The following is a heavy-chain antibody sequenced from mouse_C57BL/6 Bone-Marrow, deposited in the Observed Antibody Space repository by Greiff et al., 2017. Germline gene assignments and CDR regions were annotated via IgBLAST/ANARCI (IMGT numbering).Heavy chain of an antibody. CDR1: GFSLSTFGMG. V-gene: IGHV8-8*01. J-gene: IGHJ2*01. D-gene: IGHD2-4*01. Sequence: QVTLKESGPGILQPSQTLSLTCSFSGFSLSTFGMGVGWIRQPSGKGLEWLAHMWWDDDKYYNPALKSRLTISKDTPKNQVFLKSAHVDTADTATYYCARIYYDYAVDYWGQGTPLTVSS. CDR2: MWWDDDK. CDR3: ARIYYDYAVDY.